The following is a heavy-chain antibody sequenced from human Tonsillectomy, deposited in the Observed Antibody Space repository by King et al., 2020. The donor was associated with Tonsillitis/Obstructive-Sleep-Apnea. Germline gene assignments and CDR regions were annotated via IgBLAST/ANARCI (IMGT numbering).Heavy chain of an antibody. V-gene: IGHV7-4-1*02. D-gene: IGHD2-15*01. CDR1: GYTFTSYA. CDR2: INTNTGNP. Sequence: VQLVESGSELKKPGASVKVSCKASGYTFTSYAMNWVRQAPGQVLEWMGWINTNTGNPTYAQGFTGRFVFSLDTSVSTAYLQISSLKAEDTAVYYCARDGGGVYCSGGSCYPYDWFDPWGQGTLVTVSS. J-gene: IGHJ5*02. CDR3: ARDGGGVYCSGGSCYPYDWFDP.